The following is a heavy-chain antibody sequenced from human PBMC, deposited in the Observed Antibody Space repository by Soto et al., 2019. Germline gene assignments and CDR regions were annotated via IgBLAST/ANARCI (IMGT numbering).Heavy chain of an antibody. V-gene: IGHV4-34*01. CDR3: ARGPRYYGSGSYYNRFDY. CDR1: GGSFSGYY. CDR2: INHSGST. Sequence: QVQLQQWGAGLLKPSETLSLTCAVYGGSFSGYYWSWIRQPPGKGLEWIGEINHSGSTNYNPSLKRRVTISVDTSKNQFSLKLSSVTAADTAVYYCARGPRYYGSGSYYNRFDYWGQGTLVTVSS. D-gene: IGHD3-10*01. J-gene: IGHJ4*02.